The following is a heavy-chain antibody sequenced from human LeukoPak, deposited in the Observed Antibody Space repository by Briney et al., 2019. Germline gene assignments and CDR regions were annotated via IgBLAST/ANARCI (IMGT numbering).Heavy chain of an antibody. CDR2: ISSTSNYI. V-gene: IGHV3-21*01. CDR3: ARGNYYGSGSFRTYNWFDP. J-gene: IGHJ5*02. D-gene: IGHD3-10*01. CDR1: GFTFSTYA. Sequence: GGSLRLSCAASGFTFSTYAISWVRQAPGKGLEWVSCISSTSNYIFYADSVRGRFTISRDNAKNSLYLQMNSLRADDTAVYYCARGNYYGSGSFRTYNWFDPWGQGTLVTVSS.